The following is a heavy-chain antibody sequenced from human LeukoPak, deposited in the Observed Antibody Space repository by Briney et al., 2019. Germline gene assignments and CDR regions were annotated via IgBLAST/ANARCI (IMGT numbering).Heavy chain of an antibody. CDR1: GYTFTSYD. CDR2: MNPNSGNT. D-gene: IGHD3-3*01. CDR3: ATLPFGVVMPDY. J-gene: IGHJ4*02. Sequence: ASVKVSCKASGYTFTSYDINWVRQATGQGLEWMGWMNPNSGNTGYAQKFQGRVTMTRNTSISTAYMELSSLRSEDTAVYYCATLPFGVVMPDYWGQGTLVTVSS. V-gene: IGHV1-8*01.